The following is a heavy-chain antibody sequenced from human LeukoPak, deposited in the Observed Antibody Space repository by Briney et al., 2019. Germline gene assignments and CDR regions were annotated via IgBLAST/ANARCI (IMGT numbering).Heavy chain of an antibody. CDR2: IKQDGSEK. Sequence: GGSLRLSWAASGFTFSSYWMSWFRQAPGKGLEWVANIKQDGSEKYYVDSVKGRFTISRDNAKNSLYLQMNSLRAEDTAVYYCVGLLPVGSTPFDYWGQGTLVTVSS. D-gene: IGHD1-26*01. J-gene: IGHJ4*02. CDR3: VGLLPVGSTPFDY. V-gene: IGHV3-7*01. CDR1: GFTFSSYW.